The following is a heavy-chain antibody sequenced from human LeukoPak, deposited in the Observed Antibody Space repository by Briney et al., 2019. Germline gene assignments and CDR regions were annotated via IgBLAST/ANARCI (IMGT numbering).Heavy chain of an antibody. J-gene: IGHJ4*02. D-gene: IGHD3-9*01. V-gene: IGHV4-39*01. Sequence: SETLSLTCTVSGGSISSSSYYWGWIRQPPGKGLEWTGSIYYSGSTYYNPSLKSRVTISVDTSKNQFSLKLSSVTAADTAVYYCARLLVRYFDWLLYPYWGQGALVTVSS. CDR2: IYYSGST. CDR1: GGSISSSSYY. CDR3: ARLLVRYFDWLLYPY.